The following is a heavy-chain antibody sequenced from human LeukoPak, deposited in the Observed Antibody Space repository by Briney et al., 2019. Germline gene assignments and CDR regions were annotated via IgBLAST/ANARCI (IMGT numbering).Heavy chain of an antibody. V-gene: IGHV1-18*01. J-gene: IGHJ5*02. Sequence: ASVKVSCKASGYTFTSYGISWVRQAPGQGLEWMGWITAYNGNTNYAQKLQGRVTMTTDTSTSTAYMELRSLRSDDTAVYYCARDIFGGRGYSYDLENWFDPWGQGTLVTVSS. CDR1: GYTFTSYG. CDR3: ARDIFGGRGYSYDLENWFDP. CDR2: ITAYNGNT. D-gene: IGHD5-18*01.